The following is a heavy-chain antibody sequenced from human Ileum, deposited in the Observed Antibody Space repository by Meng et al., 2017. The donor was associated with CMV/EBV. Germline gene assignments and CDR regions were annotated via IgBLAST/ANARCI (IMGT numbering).Heavy chain of an antibody. CDR1: GFSLTNAGVA. D-gene: IGHD3-16*01. Sequence: FSGFSLTNAGVAVAWIRQSPGKALYWFALIYGNGDRRLSPSLKNRLTINRDTSKDQVVLTLNNVDPVDTATYYCSYVNWGNGGFDYWSQGSLVTRLL. CDR2: IYGNGDR. CDR3: SYVNWGNGGFDY. V-gene: IGHV2-5*01. J-gene: IGHJ4*02.